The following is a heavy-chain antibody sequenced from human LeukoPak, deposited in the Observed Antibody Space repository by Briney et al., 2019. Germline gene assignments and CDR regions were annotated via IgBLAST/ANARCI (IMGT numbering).Heavy chain of an antibody. CDR3: ARDSPPSSSGWYGNGMDV. CDR1: GGSFSGYY. Sequence: SETLSLTCAVYGGSFSGYYWSWIRQPPGKGLEWIGYIYYSGSTNYNPSLKSRVTISVDTSKNQFSLKLSSVTAADTAVYYCARDSPPSSSGWYGNGMDVWGQGTTVTVSS. CDR2: IYYSGST. J-gene: IGHJ6*02. D-gene: IGHD6-19*01. V-gene: IGHV4-59*01.